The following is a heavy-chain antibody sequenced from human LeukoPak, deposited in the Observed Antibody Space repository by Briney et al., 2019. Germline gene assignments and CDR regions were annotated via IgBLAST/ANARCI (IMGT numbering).Heavy chain of an antibody. CDR3: ARDINGGWYFDY. V-gene: IGHV3-33*01. J-gene: IGHJ4*02. CDR1: GFTFSSYG. CDR2: IWYDGSNK. D-gene: IGHD6-19*01. Sequence: PGGSLRLSCAASGFTFSSYGMHWVRQAPGKGLEWVAVIWYDGSNKYYADSVKGRFTISRDNSKNTLYLQMNSLRAEDTAVYYCARDINGGWYFDYWGQGTLVTVSS.